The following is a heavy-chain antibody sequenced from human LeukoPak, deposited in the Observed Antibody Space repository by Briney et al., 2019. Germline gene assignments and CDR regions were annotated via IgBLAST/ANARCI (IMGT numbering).Heavy chain of an antibody. V-gene: IGHV4-4*07. Sequence: KPSETLSLTCTVSGGSISSYYWGWIRQPAGNGLEWIGRIYTSGSTNYNASLKSRVSMSVDTSKNQFSLKLSSVTAADTAVFYCARENSGSYREFDYWGQGTLVTVSS. CDR1: GGSISSYY. CDR3: ARENSGSYREFDY. D-gene: IGHD1-26*01. CDR2: IYTSGST. J-gene: IGHJ4*02.